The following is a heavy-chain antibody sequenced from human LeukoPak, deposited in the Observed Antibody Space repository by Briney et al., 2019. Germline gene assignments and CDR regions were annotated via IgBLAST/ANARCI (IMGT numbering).Heavy chain of an antibody. CDR3: ANQYYYDSSGYYTTPFDS. D-gene: IGHD3-22*01. V-gene: IGHV3-23*01. CDR2: ISGSGGST. CDR1: GVTFSSYA. J-gene: IGHJ4*02. Sequence: TGGSLRLSCAASGVTFSSYAMSWVRQAPGKGLEWVSAISGSGGSTYYADSVKGRLTISRDNSKNTLYLQMNSLRAEDTAVYYCANQYYYDSSGYYTTPFDSWGQGTLVTVSS.